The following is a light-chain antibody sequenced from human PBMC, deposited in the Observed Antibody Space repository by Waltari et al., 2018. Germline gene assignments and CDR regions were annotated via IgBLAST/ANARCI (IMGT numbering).Light chain of an antibody. Sequence: AIRMTQSPSSLSASTGDSVTINCRASQGISSYLAWYQQKPGKAPKLLIYAASTLQSGVPSRFSGSGSGTDFTLTISCLQSEDFATYYCQQYYSYPPYTFGQGTKLEI. CDR1: QGISSY. CDR2: AAS. J-gene: IGKJ2*01. V-gene: IGKV1-8*01. CDR3: QQYYSYPPYT.